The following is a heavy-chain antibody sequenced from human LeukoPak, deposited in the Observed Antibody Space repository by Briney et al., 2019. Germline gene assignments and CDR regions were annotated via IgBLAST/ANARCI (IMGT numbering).Heavy chain of an antibody. CDR3: ARARGDYYDSSGYYSAFDY. CDR1: GGPFSGYY. J-gene: IGHJ4*02. V-gene: IGHV4-34*01. Sequence: SETLSLTCAIYGGPFSGYYWSWIRQPPGQGLEWIGEINHSGSANYNPSLKSRVTISVDMSKNQFSLKLSSVTAADTAVYYCARARGDYYDSSGYYSAFDYWGQGTLVTVPS. D-gene: IGHD3-22*01. CDR2: INHSGSA.